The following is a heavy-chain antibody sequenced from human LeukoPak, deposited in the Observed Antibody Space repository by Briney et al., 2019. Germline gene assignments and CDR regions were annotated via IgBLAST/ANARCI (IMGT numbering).Heavy chain of an antibody. D-gene: IGHD6-19*01. Sequence: GGFLRLSCAASGFTFSSYSMNWVRQAPGKGLEWVSSISSSSSYIYYADSVKGRFTISRDNAKNSLYLQMNSLRAEDTAVYYCARGEEAVAYDYWGQGTLVTVSS. CDR3: ARGEEAVAYDY. J-gene: IGHJ4*02. V-gene: IGHV3-21*01. CDR2: ISSSSSYI. CDR1: GFTFSSYS.